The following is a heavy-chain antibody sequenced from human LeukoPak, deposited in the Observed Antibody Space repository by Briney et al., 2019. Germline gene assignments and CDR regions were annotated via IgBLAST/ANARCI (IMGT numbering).Heavy chain of an antibody. D-gene: IGHD5-12*01. CDR2: IYYSGST. CDR3: TRERGYSGYDGGNWFDP. V-gene: IGHV4-39*07. Sequence: KTSETLSLTCTVSGGSISSSSYYWGWIRQPPGKGLEWIGTIYYSGSTYYNPSLKSRVTISVDTSKNQFSLKLSSVTAADTAVYYCTRERGYSGYDGGNWFDPWGQGTLVTVSS. CDR1: GGSISSSSYY. J-gene: IGHJ5*02.